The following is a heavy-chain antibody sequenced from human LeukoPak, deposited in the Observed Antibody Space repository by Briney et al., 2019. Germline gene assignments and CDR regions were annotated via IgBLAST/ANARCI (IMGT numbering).Heavy chain of an antibody. D-gene: IGHD6-19*01. V-gene: IGHV4-38-2*01. CDR3: ATPLAVAGFFDY. Sequence: SETLSLTCAVYGGSFSGYYWGWIRQPPGRGLEWIGSIYHSGSTYYNPSLKSRVTISVDTSKNQFSLKLSSVTAADTAVYYCATPLAVAGFFDYWGQGTLVTVSS. CDR1: GGSFSGYY. J-gene: IGHJ4*02. CDR2: IYHSGST.